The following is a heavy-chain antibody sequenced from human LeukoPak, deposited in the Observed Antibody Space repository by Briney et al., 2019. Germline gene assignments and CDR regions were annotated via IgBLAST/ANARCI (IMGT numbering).Heavy chain of an antibody. D-gene: IGHD3-9*01. Sequence: ASVKVSCKASGYTFTGYYMHWVRQAPGQGLEWMGWINPNSGGTNYAQKFQGRVTMTRDTSISTAYMELSRLRSDDTAVYYCARLRGPFDWSTYYFDYWGQGTLVTVSS. CDR2: INPNSGGT. V-gene: IGHV1-2*02. CDR1: GYTFTGYY. J-gene: IGHJ4*02. CDR3: ARLRGPFDWSTYYFDY.